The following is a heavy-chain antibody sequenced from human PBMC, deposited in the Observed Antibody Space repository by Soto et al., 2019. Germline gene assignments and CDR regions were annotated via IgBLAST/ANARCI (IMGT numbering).Heavy chain of an antibody. V-gene: IGHV1-46*03. CDR2: INPSGGST. CDR3: AREGLRLYPLDY. D-gene: IGHD6-6*01. CDR1: GYTFTSYY. J-gene: IGHJ4*02. Sequence: ASVKVSCTASGYTFTSYYMHWVRQAPGQGLEWMGIINPSGGSTSYAQKFQGRVTMTRDTSTSTVYMELSSLRSEDTAVYYCAREGLRLYPLDYWGQGTLVTVSS.